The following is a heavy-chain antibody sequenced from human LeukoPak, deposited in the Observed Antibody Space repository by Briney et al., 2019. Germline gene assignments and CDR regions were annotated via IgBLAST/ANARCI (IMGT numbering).Heavy chain of an antibody. CDR2: INPNSGGT. Sequence: GASVKVSCKASGYTFTGYYMHWVRQAPGQGLEWMGWINPNSGGTNYAQKFQGRVTMTRDTSISTAYMELSRLRSDDTAVYYCARDGVGKQLGGFDYWGQGTLVTVSS. J-gene: IGHJ4*02. D-gene: IGHD6-13*01. V-gene: IGHV1-2*02. CDR1: GYTFTGYY. CDR3: ARDGVGKQLGGFDY.